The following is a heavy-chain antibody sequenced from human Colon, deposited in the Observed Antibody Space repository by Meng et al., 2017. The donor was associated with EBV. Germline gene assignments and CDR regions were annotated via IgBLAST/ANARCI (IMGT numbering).Heavy chain of an antibody. J-gene: IGHJ4*02. CDR1: GYTFTRYG. CDR3: TRDGPDYGNYINFDY. Sequence: QVQLVQSGGEVKKPGASVKVPCKASGYTFTRYGISWVRQAPGQGLEWMAWISAYNGRTNFAQKFQGRVTVTTDTSTSTAYMELRSLRSDDTAVYYCTRDGPDYGNYINFDYWGQGTLVTVSS. CDR2: ISAYNGRT. V-gene: IGHV1-18*01. D-gene: IGHD4-11*01.